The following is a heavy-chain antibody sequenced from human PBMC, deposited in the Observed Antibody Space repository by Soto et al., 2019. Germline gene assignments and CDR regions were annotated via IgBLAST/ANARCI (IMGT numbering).Heavy chain of an antibody. CDR2: IIPIFGAA. V-gene: IGHV1-69*12. CDR1: AGTFSSYA. CDR3: ARNPMTTVTTIYYYGMDV. Sequence: QVQLVQSGAEVKKPGSSVKVSCKAPAGTFSSYAISWVRQAPGQGLEWMGGIIPIFGAADYAQKFQGRVTITADESTSTAYMELSSLRSEDTAVYYCARNPMTTVTTIYYYGMDVWGQGTTVTVSS. D-gene: IGHD4-17*01. J-gene: IGHJ6*02.